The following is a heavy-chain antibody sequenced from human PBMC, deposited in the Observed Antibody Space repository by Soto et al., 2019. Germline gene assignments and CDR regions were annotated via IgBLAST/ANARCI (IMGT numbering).Heavy chain of an antibody. V-gene: IGHV1-69*04. J-gene: IGHJ3*02. Sequence: GASVXVSCKASRSTSSSYTISWVRQAPGQWLEWMGRIIPILGIANYAQKFQGRVTITADKSTSTAYMELRSLRSDDTAVYYCARDPSFFGVVMYAFDIWGQGTMVTVSS. CDR3: ARDPSFFGVVMYAFDI. CDR1: RSTSSSYT. D-gene: IGHD3-3*01. CDR2: IIPILGIA.